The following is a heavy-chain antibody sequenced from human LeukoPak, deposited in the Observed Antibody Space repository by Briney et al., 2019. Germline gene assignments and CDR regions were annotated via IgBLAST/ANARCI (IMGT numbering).Heavy chain of an antibody. V-gene: IGHV3-23*01. CDR1: GFTFSSYA. J-gene: IGHJ4*02. CDR3: AKKRDIVVVVAATLDY. CDR2: ISGSGGST. Sequence: PGGSLRLSCAASGFTFSSYAMSWVRQAPGKGLEWVSAISGSGGSTYYADSVKGRFTISRDNSKNTLYLQMNSLRAEDTAVYYCAKKRDIVVVVAATLDYWGQGTLVTVSS. D-gene: IGHD2-15*01.